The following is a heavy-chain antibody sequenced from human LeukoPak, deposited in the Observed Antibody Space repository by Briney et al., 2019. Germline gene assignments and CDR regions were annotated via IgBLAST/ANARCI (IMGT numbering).Heavy chain of an antibody. CDR1: GGSISSSSYY. V-gene: IGHV4-39*01. D-gene: IGHD2-21*02. J-gene: IGHJ4*02. CDR2: IYYSGST. CDR3: ARAKALLSPEAYFDY. Sequence: PSETLSLTCTVSGGSISSSSYYWGWIRQPPGKGLEWIGSIYYSGSTYYNPSLKSRVTISVDTFKNQFSLKLSSVTAADTAVYYCARAKALLSPEAYFDYWGQGTLVTVSS.